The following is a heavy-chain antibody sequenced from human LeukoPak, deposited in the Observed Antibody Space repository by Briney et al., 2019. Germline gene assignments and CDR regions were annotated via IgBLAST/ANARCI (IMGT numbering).Heavy chain of an antibody. D-gene: IGHD6-19*01. Sequence: GGSVRLSCAASGFTFSTYAMHWVRQAPGEGRVWVAVISSDGGNKYYADSVRGRFTISRDNSKNTLFLQMNSLSTEDTAVYYCAGVPPQSGWYGDYWGQGTLVTVSS. CDR1: GFTFSTYA. CDR2: ISSDGGNK. CDR3: AGVPPQSGWYGDY. V-gene: IGHV3-30*04. J-gene: IGHJ4*02.